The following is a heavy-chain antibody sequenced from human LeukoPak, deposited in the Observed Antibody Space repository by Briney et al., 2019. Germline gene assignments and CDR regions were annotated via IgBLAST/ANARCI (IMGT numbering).Heavy chain of an antibody. Sequence: SETLSLTCTVSGGSTSSSSYYWGWIRQPPGKGLEWTGSIYYSGSTYYNPSLKSRVTISVDTSKNQFSLKLSSVTAADTAVYYCARDRNYYGSGTPDYWGQGTLVTVSS. J-gene: IGHJ4*02. CDR3: ARDRNYYGSGTPDY. CDR2: IYYSGST. CDR1: GGSTSSSSYY. D-gene: IGHD3-10*01. V-gene: IGHV4-39*07.